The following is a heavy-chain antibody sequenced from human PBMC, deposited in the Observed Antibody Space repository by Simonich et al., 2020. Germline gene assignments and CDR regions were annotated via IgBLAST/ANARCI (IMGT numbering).Heavy chain of an antibody. CDR2: INPNNGGT. CDR1: GYTFTGYY. Sequence: QVQLVQSGAEVKKPGASVKVSCKASGYTFTGYYMHWGRQAPGQGLECVGWINPNNGGTNYAQKFQGRVTMTRDTSISTAYMELSRLRSDDTAVYYCARDRAARYYYYYYMDVWGKGTTVTVSS. D-gene: IGHD6-6*01. CDR3: ARDRAARYYYYYYMDV. J-gene: IGHJ6*03. V-gene: IGHV1-2*02.